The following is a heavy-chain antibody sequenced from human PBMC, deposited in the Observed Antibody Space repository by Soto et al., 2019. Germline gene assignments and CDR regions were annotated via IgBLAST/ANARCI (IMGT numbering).Heavy chain of an antibody. V-gene: IGHV1-18*01. J-gene: IGHJ6*02. Sequence: ASVKVSCKASGYTFSSYGINWVRQAPGQGLEWLGWISPYDGNTKYAQILQGRVSMTTDTSTKTAYMEVRSLRSDDTAVYYCARGGYFDSSGSRNYHYYGMNVWGQGTTVTVSS. CDR1: GYTFSSYG. CDR3: ARGGYFDSSGSRNYHYYGMNV. D-gene: IGHD3-22*01. CDR2: ISPYDGNT.